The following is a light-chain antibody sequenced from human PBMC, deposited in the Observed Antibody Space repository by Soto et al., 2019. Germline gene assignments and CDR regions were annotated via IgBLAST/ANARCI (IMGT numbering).Light chain of an antibody. J-gene: IGKJ1*01. Sequence: DIQMTQSPSTLSASVGDRVTITCRASQSISSWLAWYQQKPGKAHKLLIYKASSLESGVPSRFSGSGSGTEFTLTSSSLQPDDFATYYCQQYNSYSWTFGQGTKVEIK. CDR2: KAS. V-gene: IGKV1-5*03. CDR1: QSISSW. CDR3: QQYNSYSWT.